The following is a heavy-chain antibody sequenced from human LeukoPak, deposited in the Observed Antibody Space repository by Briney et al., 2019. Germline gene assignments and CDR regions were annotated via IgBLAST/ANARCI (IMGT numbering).Heavy chain of an antibody. CDR3: AKGETEGGGLAHAY. CDR2: ISGRGGST. CDR1: GFTYPNFA. D-gene: IGHD2-15*01. V-gene: IGHV3-23*01. Sequence: GESLTLSCAASGFTYPNFAMSWVRQAPGKGLEWVSAISGRGGSTYHADPGKGRFTISRDNSKHTLYLQINSLSAEDTAEYYCAKGETEGGGLAHAYWGQGTLVTVSS. J-gene: IGHJ4*02.